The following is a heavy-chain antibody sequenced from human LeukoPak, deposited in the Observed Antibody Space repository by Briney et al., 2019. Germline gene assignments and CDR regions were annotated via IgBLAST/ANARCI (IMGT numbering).Heavy chain of an antibody. CDR1: GGSISSSSYY. J-gene: IGHJ4*02. CDR2: IYYSGST. CDR3: HSGSYYDYFGY. V-gene: IGHV4-39*05. D-gene: IGHD1-26*01. Sequence: SETPSLTCTVSGGSISSSSYYWGWIRQPPGKGLEWIGSIYYSGSTYYNPSLKSRVTISVDTSKNQFSLKLSSVTAADTAVYYCHSGSYYDYFGYWGQGTLVTVSS.